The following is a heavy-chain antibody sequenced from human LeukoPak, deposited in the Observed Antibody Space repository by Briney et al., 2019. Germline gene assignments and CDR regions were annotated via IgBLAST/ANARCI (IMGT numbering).Heavy chain of an antibody. Sequence: PSETLSLTCTVSGGSISGYYWAWIRQPPGKGLEWIGSIYYSGSTYYNPSLKSRVTISVDTSKNQFSLKLSSVTAADTAVYYCARDQSPLWFGELFPYNWFDPWGQGTLVTVSS. CDR1: GGSISGYY. CDR3: ARDQSPLWFGELFPYNWFDP. J-gene: IGHJ5*02. V-gene: IGHV4-39*07. CDR2: IYYSGST. D-gene: IGHD3-10*01.